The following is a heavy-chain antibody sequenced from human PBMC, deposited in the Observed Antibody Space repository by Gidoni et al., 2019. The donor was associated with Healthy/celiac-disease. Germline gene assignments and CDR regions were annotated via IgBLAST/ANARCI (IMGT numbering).Heavy chain of an antibody. Sequence: GSSVKVSCKASGGTFSSYAISWVRQAPGQGLEWMGGIIPIFGTANYAQKFQGRVTITADKSTSTAYMELGSLRSEDTAVYYCARGNYGGGIDYWGQGTLVTVSS. CDR2: IIPIFGTA. CDR1: GGTFSSYA. V-gene: IGHV1-69*06. CDR3: ARGNYGGGIDY. J-gene: IGHJ4*02. D-gene: IGHD4-17*01.